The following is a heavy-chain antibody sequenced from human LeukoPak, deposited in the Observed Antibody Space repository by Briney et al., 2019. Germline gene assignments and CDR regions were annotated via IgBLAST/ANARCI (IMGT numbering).Heavy chain of an antibody. Sequence: GASVKVSCKASGNDFSDFYFNWVRQAPARGLEWVGWINPHSRATHYAQRFRGRVTMEASITTAYMELNSLTSDDTAVYYCVTTRVTHTRDPWGQGTLVTVSS. CDR2: INPHSRAT. D-gene: IGHD1/OR15-1a*01. V-gene: IGHV1-2*02. CDR3: VTTRVTHTRDP. CDR1: GNDFSDFY. J-gene: IGHJ5*02.